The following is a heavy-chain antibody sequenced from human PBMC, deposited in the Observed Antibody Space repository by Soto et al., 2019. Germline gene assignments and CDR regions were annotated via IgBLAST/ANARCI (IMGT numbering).Heavy chain of an antibody. CDR1: GGSISSYY. CDR3: ARGSPSVFGITFGGVIVPPFDY. CDR2: IYYSGST. D-gene: IGHD3-16*02. Sequence: PSETLSLTCTVSGGSISSYYWSWIRQPPGKGLEWIGYIYYSGSTNYNPSLKSRVTISVDTSKNQFSLKLSSVTAADTAVYYCARGSPSVFGITFGGVIVPPFDYWGQGTLVTVSS. V-gene: IGHV4-59*01. J-gene: IGHJ4*02.